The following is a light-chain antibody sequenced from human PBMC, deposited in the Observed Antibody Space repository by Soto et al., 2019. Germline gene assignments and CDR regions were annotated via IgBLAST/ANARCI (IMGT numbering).Light chain of an antibody. CDR1: QSVGGNY. CDR3: HQYGSSPPT. J-gene: IGKJ1*01. CDR2: GAS. Sequence: EIVLTQSPGTLSLSPGERATLSCRASQSVGGNYLAWYQQKPGQAPRLLMSGASNRATGIPDGFTGSGSGTDFTLTISRLEPEDFAVYYCHQYGSSPPTFGQGTKVDIK. V-gene: IGKV3-20*01.